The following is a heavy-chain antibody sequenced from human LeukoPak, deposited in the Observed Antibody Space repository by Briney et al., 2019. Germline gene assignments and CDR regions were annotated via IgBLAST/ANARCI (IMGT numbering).Heavy chain of an antibody. D-gene: IGHD3-22*01. CDR2: IYYIGSI. CDR3: ARTLGHYDSSGYLDWYFDL. J-gene: IGHJ2*01. CDR1: GYSISSSNW. V-gene: IGHV4-28*05. Sequence: SDTLCLTCAVSGYSISSSNWWGWIRQPPGKGREWIGYIYYIGSIYYNRSLKSRVTTAVDTSKNQFSLKLSSVTAVDTAVYYCARTLGHYDSSGYLDWYFDLWGRGTLVTVSS.